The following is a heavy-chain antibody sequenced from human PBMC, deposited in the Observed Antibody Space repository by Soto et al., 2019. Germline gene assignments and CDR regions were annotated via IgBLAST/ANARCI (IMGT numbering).Heavy chain of an antibody. CDR2: IIPIFGTA. D-gene: IGHD2-2*01. J-gene: IGHJ4*02. CDR3: ARNRYCSSTSCPMSPYYFDY. Sequence: SVKVSCKASGGTFSSYVISWVRQAPGQGLEWMGGIIPIFGTANYAQKFQGRVTITADKSTSTAYMELSSLRSEDTAVYYCARNRYCSSTSCPMSPYYFDYWGQGTLVTVSS. CDR1: GGTFSSYV. V-gene: IGHV1-69*06.